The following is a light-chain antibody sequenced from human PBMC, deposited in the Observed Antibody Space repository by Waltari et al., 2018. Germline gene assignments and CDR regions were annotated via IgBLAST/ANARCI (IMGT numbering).Light chain of an antibody. CDR1: SLDVGGYDF. Sequence: QSALTQPASVSGSPGQSITISCTGSSLDVGGYDFVSWYRQHPGKAPKVVIVDVNNRPPGVSDRVSGSKSGNTASLTISGLQAEDEGDYYCTSYTSRHTLVFGGGTKVTVL. CDR2: DVN. V-gene: IGLV2-14*01. J-gene: IGLJ1*01. CDR3: TSYTSRHTLV.